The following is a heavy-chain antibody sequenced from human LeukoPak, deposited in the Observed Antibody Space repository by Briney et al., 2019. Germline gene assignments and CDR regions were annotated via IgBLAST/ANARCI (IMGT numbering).Heavy chain of an antibody. CDR3: ARKKIEVVTTYDY. J-gene: IGHJ4*02. CDR1: GYTFTNYY. D-gene: IGHD4-11*01. CDR2: FNPHTGGT. Sequence: ASVKVSCKASGYTFTNYYIHWVRQAPGQGLEWMGWFNPHTGGTTYAEKFQGRVTMTRDTSISTDYMELSGLRSDDTAVYYCARKKIEVVTTYDYWGQGTLVTVSS. V-gene: IGHV1-2*02.